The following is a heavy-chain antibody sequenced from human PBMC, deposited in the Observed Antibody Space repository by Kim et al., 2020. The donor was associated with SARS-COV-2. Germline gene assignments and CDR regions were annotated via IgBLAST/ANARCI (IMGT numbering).Heavy chain of an antibody. Sequence: YSQKFQGRVTITRDTSASTAYMELSSLRSEDTAVYYCARGHHDLPAFFDPWGQGTLVTVSS. CDR3: ARGHHDLPAFFDP. D-gene: IGHD2-2*01. V-gene: IGHV1-3*01. J-gene: IGHJ5*02.